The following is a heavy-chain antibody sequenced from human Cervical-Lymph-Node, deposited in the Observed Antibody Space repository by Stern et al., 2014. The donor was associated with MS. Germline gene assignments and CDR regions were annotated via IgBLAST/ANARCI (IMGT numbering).Heavy chain of an antibody. V-gene: IGHV1-18*01. J-gene: IGHJ4*02. Sequence: QVQLGQSGAEVKKPGASVKVSCKASGYTFGSYGFHWVRQAPGQGLQWMGWIDVYSGNTKNAQMFQGRVTLTTDTSTNTAYMELRSLKPDDTAMYYCARDKREGDYWGQGTLVTVSS. CDR2: IDVYSGNT. D-gene: IGHD1-26*01. CDR1: GYTFGSYG. CDR3: ARDKREGDY.